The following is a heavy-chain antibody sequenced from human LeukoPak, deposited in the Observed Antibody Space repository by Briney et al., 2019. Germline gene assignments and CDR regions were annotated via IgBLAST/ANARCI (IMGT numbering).Heavy chain of an antibody. J-gene: IGHJ4*02. Sequence: TGGSLRLSCAASGFTFDDYSMHWVRQGSGKGLEWVSVISWDGGSTSYADSVKGRFTISRDNSKNSLYLQMNSLRSEDSALYYCAKDRGGVDYWGQGTLVTVSS. V-gene: IGHV3-43*01. D-gene: IGHD3-16*01. CDR2: ISWDGGST. CDR3: AKDRGGVDY. CDR1: GFTFDDYS.